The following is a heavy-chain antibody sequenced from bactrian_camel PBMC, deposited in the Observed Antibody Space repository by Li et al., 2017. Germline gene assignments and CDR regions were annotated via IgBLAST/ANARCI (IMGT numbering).Heavy chain of an antibody. CDR1: ADTFANYC. D-gene: IGHD1*01. J-gene: IGHJ4*01. V-gene: IGHV3S1*01. CDR3: VKDVSGGPTAY. CDR2: IATSGDRT. Sequence: HVQLVESGGGLVQPGGSLRLSCTASADTFANYCMGWFRQAPGKGLEWVSAIATSGDRTYYADSMRGRFTIARDNAKNTLYLQLDSLQTGDTAMYYCVKDVSGGPTAYGGRGTQVTVS.